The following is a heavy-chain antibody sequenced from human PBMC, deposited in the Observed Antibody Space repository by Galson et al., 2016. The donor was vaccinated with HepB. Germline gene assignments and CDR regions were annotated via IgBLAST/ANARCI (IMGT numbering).Heavy chain of an antibody. D-gene: IGHD6-13*01. CDR1: GYTLTELS. J-gene: IGHJ1*01. CDR3: TTAPRDSYSWYRYFQH. CDR2: FEPEDDET. V-gene: IGHV1-24*01. Sequence: SVKVSCKVSGYTLTELSMHWVRQAPGKGLEWMGGFEPEDDETIYAQKFQGRVTMTEDTSTDTAYMELSSLRSEDTAVYYCTTAPRDSYSWYRYFQHWGQGTLVTVSS.